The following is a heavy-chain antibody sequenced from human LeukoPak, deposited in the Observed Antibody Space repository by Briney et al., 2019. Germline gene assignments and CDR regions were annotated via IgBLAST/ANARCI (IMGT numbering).Heavy chain of an antibody. CDR3: ARGFRGTALDY. J-gene: IGHJ4*02. CDR1: GYTFTSYG. V-gene: IGHV1-18*01. CDR2: ISAYNGDT. D-gene: IGHD1-7*01. Sequence: ASVKVSCKASGYTFTSYGITWVRQAPGQGLEWMGWISAYNGDTNYAQKVQGRVTITTDESTSTACMELSSLRSEDTAVYYCARGFRGTALDYWGQGTLVTVSS.